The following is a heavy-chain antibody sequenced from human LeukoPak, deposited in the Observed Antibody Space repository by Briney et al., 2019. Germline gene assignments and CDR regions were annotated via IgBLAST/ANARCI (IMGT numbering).Heavy chain of an antibody. CDR2: INTNTGNP. J-gene: IGHJ6*02. CDR1: GYTFTSYA. V-gene: IGHV7-4-1*02. D-gene: IGHD6-13*01. CDR3: ARKTDLAAAGKRMYYYCGMDV. Sequence: ASVKVSCKASGYTFTSYAMNWVRQAPGQGLEWMGWINTNTGNPTYAQGFTGRFVFSLDTSVSTAYLQISSLKAEDTAVYYCARKTDLAAAGKRMYYYCGMDVWGQGTTVTVSS.